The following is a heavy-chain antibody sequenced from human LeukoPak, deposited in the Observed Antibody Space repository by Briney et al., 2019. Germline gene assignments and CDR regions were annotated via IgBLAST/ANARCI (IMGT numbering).Heavy chain of an antibody. CDR3: ARDGYQLRGGVIAFDI. CDR2: IYHSGST. V-gene: IGHV4-30-2*01. Sequence: PSETLSLTCTVSGGSISSGGYFWSWIRQPPGKGLEWIGYIYHSGSTYYNPSLKSRVTISVDRSKNQFSLKLSSVTAADTAVYYCARDGYQLRGGVIAFDIWGQGTMVTVSS. J-gene: IGHJ3*02. D-gene: IGHD2-2*01. CDR1: GGSISSGGYF.